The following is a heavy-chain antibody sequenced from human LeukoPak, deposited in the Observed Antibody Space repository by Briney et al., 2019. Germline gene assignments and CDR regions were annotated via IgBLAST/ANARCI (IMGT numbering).Heavy chain of an antibody. D-gene: IGHD6-19*01. CDR1: GFTFSSYA. CDR3: ARDDSGWVDY. V-gene: IGHV3-33*01. J-gene: IGHJ4*02. CDR2: IWYDGTNK. Sequence: GRSLRLSCAASGFTFSSYAMHWVRQAPGKGLEWVSVIWYDGTNKYYADSVKGRFTIPRDNSKNTLYLQMNSLRAEDTAVYYCARDDSGWVDYWGQGTLVTVSS.